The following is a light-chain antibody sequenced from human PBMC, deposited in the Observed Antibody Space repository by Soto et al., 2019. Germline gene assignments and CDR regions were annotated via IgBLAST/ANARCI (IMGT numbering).Light chain of an antibody. CDR1: QSVLYSSNNENY. CDR2: WAS. V-gene: IGKV4-1*01. CDR3: QEYSSTHLN. Sequence: DIVMTQSPDSLAVSLGERATINCRSSQSVLYSSNNENYLAWYQQKAGQPPKLLIYWASTRESGVPDRFSGTGSGTDFTLSMSSLQAEDVAVYYCQEYSSTHLNFGGGTKVDIX. J-gene: IGKJ4*01.